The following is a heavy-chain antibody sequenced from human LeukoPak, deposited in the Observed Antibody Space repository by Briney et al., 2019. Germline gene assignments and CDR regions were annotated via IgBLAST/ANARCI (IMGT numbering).Heavy chain of an antibody. CDR2: FDPEDGET. J-gene: IGHJ4*02. CDR3: ATEGEYSSSLDY. V-gene: IGHV1-24*01. Sequence: ASVKVSCKVSGYTLTELSMHWVRQAPGKGLEWMGGFDPEDGETIYAQKFQGRVTMTEDTSTDTAYMELSSLRSEDTAVYYCATEGEYSSSLDYWGQGTLVTVSS. D-gene: IGHD6-6*01. CDR1: GYTLTELS.